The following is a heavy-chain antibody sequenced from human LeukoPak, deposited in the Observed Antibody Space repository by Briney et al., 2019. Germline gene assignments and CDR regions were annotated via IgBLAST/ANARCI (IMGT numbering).Heavy chain of an antibody. CDR2: IYPGDSDT. Sequence: GESLKISCKGSGSSFTSYWIGWVRQMPGKGLEWMGIIYPGDSDTRYSPSFQGQVTISADKSISTAYLQWSSLKASDTAMYYCARIQGRTYYYGSGSYYPDYWGQGTLVTVSS. CDR1: GSSFTSYW. J-gene: IGHJ4*02. CDR3: ARIQGRTYYYGSGSYYPDY. D-gene: IGHD3-10*01. V-gene: IGHV5-51*01.